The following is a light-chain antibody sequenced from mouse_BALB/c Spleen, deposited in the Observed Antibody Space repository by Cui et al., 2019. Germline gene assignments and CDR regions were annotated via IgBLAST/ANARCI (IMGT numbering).Light chain of an antibody. CDR3: HQYHRSPRT. CDR1: SSVSSSY. CDR2: STS. Sequence: QIVLTQSPATMSASLGERVTITCTASSSVSSSYLHWYQQKPGCSPKLWIYSTSNLASGVTARFSGSGSGTSYSLTISSMEAEDAATYYCHQYHRSPRTFGGGTKLEIK. J-gene: IGKJ1*01. V-gene: IGKV4-74*01.